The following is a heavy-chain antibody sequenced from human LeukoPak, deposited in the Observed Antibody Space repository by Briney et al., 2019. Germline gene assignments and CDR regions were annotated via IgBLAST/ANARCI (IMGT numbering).Heavy chain of an antibody. V-gene: IGHV3-21*01. Sequence: GGSLRLSCAASGFTFSSYSMNWVRQAPGKGLEWVSSISSSSSCIYYADSVKGRFTISRDNAKNSLYLQMNSLRAEDTAVYYCAKPPTANFYYYYYMDVWGKGTTVTVSS. CDR2: ISSSSSCI. CDR1: GFTFSSYS. J-gene: IGHJ6*03. CDR3: AKPPTANFYYYYYMDV. D-gene: IGHD1-26*01.